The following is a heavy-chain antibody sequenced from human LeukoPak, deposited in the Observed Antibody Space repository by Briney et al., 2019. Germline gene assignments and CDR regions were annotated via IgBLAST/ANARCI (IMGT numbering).Heavy chain of an antibody. D-gene: IGHD4-23*01. V-gene: IGHV4-59*12. CDR1: GGSISSYY. CDR3: ARDYGGNPYPYYFDY. Sequence: PSETLSLTCTVSGGSISSYYWSWIRQPPGKGLEWIGYIYYSGSTNYNPSLKSRVTISVDTSKNQFSLKLSSVTAADTAVYYCARDYGGNPYPYYFDYWGQGTLVTVSS. CDR2: IYYSGST. J-gene: IGHJ4*02.